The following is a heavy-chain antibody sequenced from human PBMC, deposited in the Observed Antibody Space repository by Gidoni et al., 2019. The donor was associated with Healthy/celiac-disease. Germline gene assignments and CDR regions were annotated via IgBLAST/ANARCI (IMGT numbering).Heavy chain of an antibody. J-gene: IGHJ6*02. V-gene: IGHV6-1*01. D-gene: IGHD2-21*01. CDR1: GDSVASNSAA. CDR3: ARGYSLDYYYYGMDD. Sequence: QVQLPPSGPGLGKPSQTLSPTCAISGDSVASNSAAWNWLRQSPPRGVEWLGSTSYGSKWYNDYAVSVKSRITINPDTSKIHFSLQLISVTPEDTAVYYGARGYSLDYYYYGMDDWGQGTTVTVSS. CDR2: TSYGSKWYN.